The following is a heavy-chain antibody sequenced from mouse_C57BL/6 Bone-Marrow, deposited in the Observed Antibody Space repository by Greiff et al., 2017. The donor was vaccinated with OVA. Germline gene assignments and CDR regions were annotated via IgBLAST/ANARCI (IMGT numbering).Heavy chain of an antibody. CDR2: INPSSGYT. V-gene: IGHV1-4*01. Sequence: VKLVESGAELARPGASVKMSCKASGYTFTSYTMHWVKQRPGQGLEWIGYINPSSGYTKYNQKFKDKATLTADKSSSTAYMQLSSLTYEDSAVYYCAREPYSFYYFDYWGQGTTLTVSS. D-gene: IGHD2-12*01. J-gene: IGHJ2*01. CDR1: GYTFTSYT. CDR3: AREPYSFYYFDY.